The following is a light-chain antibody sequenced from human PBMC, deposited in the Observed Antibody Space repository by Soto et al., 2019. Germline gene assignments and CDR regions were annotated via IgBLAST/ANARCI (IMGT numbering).Light chain of an antibody. Sequence: DIQMTQSPYTLSASVGDRVPITCRASQSISTWLVWYQQKPGKAPKVLIYDASSLQSGVPSRFSGHGSGTDFTLTISSLHPDDSAIYYCQQYKTYTTFGQVPKLEIK. V-gene: IGKV1-5*01. CDR2: DAS. CDR1: QSISTW. J-gene: IGKJ2*01. CDR3: QQYKTYTT.